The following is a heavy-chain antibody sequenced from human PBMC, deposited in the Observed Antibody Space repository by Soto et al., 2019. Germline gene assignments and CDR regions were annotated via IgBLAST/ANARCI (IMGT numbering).Heavy chain of an antibody. CDR2: IYWDDEK. D-gene: IGHD6-19*01. CDR3: AHSVVAGLGYYFDY. CDR1: GFSLSSTRVA. Sequence: QVTLRESGPTLVKPTQTLTLTCTFSGFSLSSTRVAVGWIRQPPGKALEWLALIYWDDEKRYSPFLKSRLTIPKNTSKSQLVLTITIMDPVDTATYYCAHSVVAGLGYYFDYWGRGSLVTVSS. V-gene: IGHV2-5*02. J-gene: IGHJ4*02.